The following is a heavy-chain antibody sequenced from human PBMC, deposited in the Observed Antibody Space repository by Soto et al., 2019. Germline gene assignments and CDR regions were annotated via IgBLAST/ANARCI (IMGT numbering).Heavy chain of an antibody. CDR2: ISSSSSYI. CDR1: GFTFSSYS. D-gene: IGHD3-22*01. J-gene: IGHJ3*02. CDR3: TRDVGDYDSSGRRSAFDI. V-gene: IGHV3-21*01. Sequence: EVQLVESGGGLVKPGGSLRLSCAASGFTFSSYSMNWVRQAPGKGLEWVSSISSSSSYIYYADSVKGRFTISRDNAKNSLYLQMNSLRAEDTDVYYCTRDVGDYDSSGRRSAFDIWGQGTMVTVSS.